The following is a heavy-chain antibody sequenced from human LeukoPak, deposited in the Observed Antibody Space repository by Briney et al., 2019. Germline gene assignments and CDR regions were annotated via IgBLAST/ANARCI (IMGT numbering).Heavy chain of an antibody. CDR2: IRSKANSYAT. Sequence: GGSLRLSCAASGFTFSGSAMHWVRQASGKWLEWVGRIRSKANSYATAYAASVKGRFTISRDDSKNTAYLQMNSLKTEDTAVYYCTYGDYDDYFDYWGQGTLVTVSS. D-gene: IGHD4-17*01. V-gene: IGHV3-73*01. CDR1: GFTFSGSA. J-gene: IGHJ4*02. CDR3: TYGDYDDYFDY.